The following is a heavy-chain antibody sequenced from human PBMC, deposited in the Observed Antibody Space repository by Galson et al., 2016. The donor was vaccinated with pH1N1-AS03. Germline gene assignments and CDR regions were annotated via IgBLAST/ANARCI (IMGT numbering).Heavy chain of an antibody. CDR1: GFTFSDYA. Sequence: SLRLSCAASGFTFSDYAMHWVRQAPGKGLEYVSAISSDASGTYYANSVKGRFTISRDNSKNTVYLHMGSLRAEDMAVYYCARRRSYYDFWSGYSDYWGQGTLVTVSS. CDR3: ARRRSYYDFWSGYSDY. J-gene: IGHJ4*02. V-gene: IGHV3-64*01. CDR2: ISSDASGT. D-gene: IGHD3-3*01.